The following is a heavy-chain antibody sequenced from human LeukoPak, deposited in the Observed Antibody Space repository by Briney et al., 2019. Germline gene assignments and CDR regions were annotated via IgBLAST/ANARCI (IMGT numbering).Heavy chain of an antibody. CDR2: IWYDGSNK. Sequence: GGSLRLSCAASGFTFSSYGMHWVRQAPGKRLEWVAVIWYDGSNKYYADSVKGRFTISRDNSKNTLYLQMNSLRAEDTAVYYCARGGRGVDFDYWGQGTLVTVSS. CDR3: ARGGRGVDFDY. CDR1: GFTFSSYG. V-gene: IGHV3-33*01. J-gene: IGHJ4*02. D-gene: IGHD3-10*01.